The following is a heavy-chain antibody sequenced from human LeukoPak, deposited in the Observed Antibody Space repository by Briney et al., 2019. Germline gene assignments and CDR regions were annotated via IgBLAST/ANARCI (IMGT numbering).Heavy chain of an antibody. D-gene: IGHD3-3*01. CDR3: AFWSGLGVGP. J-gene: IGHJ5*02. CDR2: ISSSSSYI. V-gene: IGHV3-21*01. Sequence: GGSLRLSCAASGFIFDNFGMHWVRQVPGKGLEWVSSISSSSSYIYYADSVKGRFTISRDNAKNSLYLQMNSLRAEDTAVYYCAFWSGLGVGPWGQGTLVTVSS. CDR1: GFIFDNFG.